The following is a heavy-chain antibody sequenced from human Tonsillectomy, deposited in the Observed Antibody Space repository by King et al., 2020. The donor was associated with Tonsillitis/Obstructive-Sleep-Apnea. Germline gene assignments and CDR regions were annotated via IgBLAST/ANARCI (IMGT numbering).Heavy chain of an antibody. CDR1: GFTFSSYG. J-gene: IGHJ6*02. D-gene: IGHD3-3*01. CDR2: ISYEGNNK. CDR3: AKGPFTYYDFWSGVYGMDV. V-gene: IGHV3-30*18. Sequence: VQLVESGGGVVQPGRSLRLSCAASGFTFSSYGMHWVRQAPGKGLEWVAVISYEGNNKYYADSVKGRFTISRDNSKNTLYLQMNSLRVEDTAVYYCAKGPFTYYDFWSGVYGMDVWGQGTTVTVSS.